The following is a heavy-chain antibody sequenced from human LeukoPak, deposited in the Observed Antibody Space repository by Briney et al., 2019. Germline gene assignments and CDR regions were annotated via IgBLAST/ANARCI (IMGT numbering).Heavy chain of an antibody. CDR1: GGSFSGYY. CDR2: INHSGST. Sequence: TSETLSLTCAVYGGSFSGYYWSWIRQPPGKGLEWIGEINHSGSTNYNPSLKSRVTISVDTSKNQFSLKLSSVTAADTAVYYCARQKRVYYYGSGSHYDYWGQGTLVTVSS. CDR3: ARQKRVYYYGSGSHYDY. V-gene: IGHV4-34*01. J-gene: IGHJ4*02. D-gene: IGHD3-10*01.